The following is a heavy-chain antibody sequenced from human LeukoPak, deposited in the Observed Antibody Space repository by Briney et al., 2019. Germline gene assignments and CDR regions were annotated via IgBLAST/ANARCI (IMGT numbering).Heavy chain of an antibody. D-gene: IGHD3-3*01. Sequence: PGGSLRLSCAASGFTFSSYSMNWVRQAPGKGLEWVSYISRSSSTIYYADSVRGRFTISRDNAKNSLYLQMNSLGAEDTAVYYCARHEWFLNWFDPWGQGTLVTVSS. CDR2: ISRSSSTI. J-gene: IGHJ5*02. V-gene: IGHV3-48*04. CDR1: GFTFSSYS. CDR3: ARHEWFLNWFDP.